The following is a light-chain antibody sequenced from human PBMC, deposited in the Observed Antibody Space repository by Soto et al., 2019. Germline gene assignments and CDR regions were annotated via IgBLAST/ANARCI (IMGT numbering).Light chain of an antibody. CDR3: QQYYNTPVT. CDR2: WAS. CDR1: QSVLYSSNNKNY. Sequence: DIVMAQSPDSLAVSLGERATINCKSSQSVLYSSNNKNYLAWYQQKPGQPPKMLIYWASTRESGVPDRFSGSGSGTDFTLTISSLQAEDVAVYYCQQYYNTPVTFGGGTKVEI. J-gene: IGKJ4*01. V-gene: IGKV4-1*01.